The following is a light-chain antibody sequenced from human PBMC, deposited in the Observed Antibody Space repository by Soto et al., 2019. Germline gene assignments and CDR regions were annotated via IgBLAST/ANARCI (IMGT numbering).Light chain of an antibody. J-gene: IGKJ5*01. CDR2: AAS. CDR3: QQLKNYPIT. Sequence: DIQMTQSPSTLSGSVGDRVTITCRASQTISSWLAWYQQKPGTAPKLPIYAASALHSGVPSRFSGSGSGTDFTLTISSLQPEDFAIYFCQQLKNYPITFGQGTRLEIK. CDR1: QTISSW. V-gene: IGKV1-5*01.